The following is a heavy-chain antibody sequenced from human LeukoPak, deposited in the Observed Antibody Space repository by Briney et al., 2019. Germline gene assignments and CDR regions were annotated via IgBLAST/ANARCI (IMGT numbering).Heavy chain of an antibody. Sequence: PGGSLRLSCAASGFTFSSYGMHWARQAPGKGLEWVALISYDGSNEYYADSVRGRFTISRDNSKFTLYMQMNSLRAEDTAVYYCARVRAGYCTSTSCYTGMDVWGQGTTVTVSS. CDR3: ARVRAGYCTSTSCYTGMDV. CDR2: ISYDGSNE. CDR1: GFTFSSYG. V-gene: IGHV3-30*03. J-gene: IGHJ6*02. D-gene: IGHD2-2*01.